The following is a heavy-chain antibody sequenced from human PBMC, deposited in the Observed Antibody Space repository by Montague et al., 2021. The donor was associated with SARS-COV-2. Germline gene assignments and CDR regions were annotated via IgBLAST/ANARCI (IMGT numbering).Heavy chain of an antibody. CDR3: VRVKGYHRILDY. D-gene: IGHD2-15*01. J-gene: IGHJ4*02. CDR1: GFTFSNYW. V-gene: IGHV3-74*01. Sequence: SLRLSCAASGFTFSNYWMQWVRQVPGKGLLWVSRLNPDGSITDYADSVKGRFTMSRDNADNTLYLEMSSLRVEDTALYYCVRVKGYHRILDYWGQGILVTFS. CDR2: LNPDGSIT.